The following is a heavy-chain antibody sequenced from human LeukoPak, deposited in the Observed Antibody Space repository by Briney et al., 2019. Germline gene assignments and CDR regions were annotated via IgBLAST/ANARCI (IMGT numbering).Heavy chain of an antibody. D-gene: IGHD3-3*01. CDR3: ARVLRPTIMHFDY. V-gene: IGHV4-61*01. CDR2: IYYSGST. Sequence: SETLSLTCTVSGDSVSSGSYYWSWIRQPPGKGLEWIGYIYYSGSTYYNPSLKSRVTISVDTSKNQFSLKLSSVTAEDTAVYYCARVLRPTIMHFDYWGQGTLVTVSS. J-gene: IGHJ4*02. CDR1: GDSVSSGSYY.